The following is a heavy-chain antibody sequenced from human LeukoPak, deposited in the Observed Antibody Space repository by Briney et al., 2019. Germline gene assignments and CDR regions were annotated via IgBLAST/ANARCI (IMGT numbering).Heavy chain of an antibody. CDR3: ARQVAYTSGRTFDF. CDR2: IYPGDSDS. CDR1: GYSFTSYW. J-gene: IGHJ4*02. V-gene: IGHV5-51*01. D-gene: IGHD6-19*01. Sequence: GGSLQISGKASGYSFTSYWSGWVGQIPGIGLEWMGIIYPGDSDSRYSPSFQGQFTIPADKSISTAYLQWSSLQASDTAMYYGARQVAYTSGRTFDFWGQGTLVTVSS.